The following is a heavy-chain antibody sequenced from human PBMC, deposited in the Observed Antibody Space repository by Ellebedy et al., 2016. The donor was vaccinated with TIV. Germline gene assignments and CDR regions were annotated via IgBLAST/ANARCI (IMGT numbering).Heavy chain of an antibody. J-gene: IGHJ6*02. CDR3: ASPYSSGWYGPPKDV. CDR2: ISSSGRTI. CDR1: GFTFSDYY. Sequence: GESLKISCAASGFTFSDYYMSWIRQAPGKGLEWVSYISSSGRTIYYADSVKGRFTISRDNAKNSLYLQMNSLRVEDTALYYCASPYSSGWYGPPKDVWGQGTTVTVFS. D-gene: IGHD6-19*01. V-gene: IGHV3-11*04.